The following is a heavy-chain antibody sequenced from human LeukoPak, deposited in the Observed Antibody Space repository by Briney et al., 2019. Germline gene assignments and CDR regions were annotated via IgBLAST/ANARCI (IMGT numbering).Heavy chain of an antibody. CDR1: GFSFSTYT. Sequence: GGSLRLSCAASGFSFSTYTMYWVRQAPGKGLEWVAGLTGSGRTYHADSVRDRFTISRDNSKDTLYLQMNSLRVEDAAVYYCAKAPVTSCRGAFCYPFDSWGQGTLVTVSS. D-gene: IGHD2-15*01. J-gene: IGHJ4*02. V-gene: IGHV3-23*01. CDR3: AKAPVTSCRGAFCYPFDS. CDR2: LTGSGRT.